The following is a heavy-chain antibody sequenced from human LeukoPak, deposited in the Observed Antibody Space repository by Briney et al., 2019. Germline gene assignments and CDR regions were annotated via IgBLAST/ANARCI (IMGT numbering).Heavy chain of an antibody. CDR1: GFPFSSYW. J-gene: IGHJ4*02. CDR2: IKQDGSEK. V-gene: IGHV3-7*03. Sequence: PGGSLRLSCAASGFPFSSYWMSWVRQAPGKGLEWVANIKQDGSEKYYVDSVKGRFTISRDNAKNSLYLQMNSLRAEDMAVYYCARETVDYGDYVDYWGQGTLVTVSS. CDR3: ARETVDYGDYVDY. D-gene: IGHD4-17*01.